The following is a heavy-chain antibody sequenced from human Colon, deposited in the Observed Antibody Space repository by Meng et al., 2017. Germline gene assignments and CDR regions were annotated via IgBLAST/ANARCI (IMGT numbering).Heavy chain of an antibody. D-gene: IGHD1-26*01. CDR2: FSHSGTT. CDR1: SGSISSSDW. CDR3: ARNGKWGFDY. Sequence: QVQLRESGPGLVKPSGTLSLTCAGSSGSISSSDWWSWVRLSPGKGLEWIGEFSHSGTTNYSPSLKSRSTISVDKSKSQFSLKLSSVTAADTAVYYCARNGKWGFDYWGQGTLVTVSS. V-gene: IGHV4-4*02. J-gene: IGHJ4*02.